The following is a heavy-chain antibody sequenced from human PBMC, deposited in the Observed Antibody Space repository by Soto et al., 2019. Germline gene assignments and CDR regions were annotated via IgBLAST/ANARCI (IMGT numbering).Heavy chain of an antibody. CDR2: IYSGGST. D-gene: IGHD2-15*01. CDR1: GFTVSSNY. V-gene: IGHV3-53*01. Sequence: QAGGSLRLSCAASGFTVSSNYMSWVRQAPGKWLEWVSVIYSGGSTYYADSVKGRFTISRDNSKNTLYLQMNSLRAEDTAVYYCARVALGPYYCSGGSCYYYYYGMDVWGQGXTVTVYS. CDR3: ARVALGPYYCSGGSCYYYYYGMDV. J-gene: IGHJ6*02.